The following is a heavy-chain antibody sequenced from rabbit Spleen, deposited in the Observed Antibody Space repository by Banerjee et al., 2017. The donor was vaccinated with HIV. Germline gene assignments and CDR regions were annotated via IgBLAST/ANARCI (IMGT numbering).Heavy chain of an antibody. CDR2: IDPVFGIT. J-gene: IGHJ3*01. V-gene: IGHV1S7*01. CDR3: ARDGAGGSYFAL. D-gene: IGHD8-1*01. CDR1: GFTLSSYY. Sequence: QLKEFGGGLVQPGGSLKLSCKASGFTLSSYYMNWVRQAPGKGLEWIGYIDPVFGITYYASWVNGRFSISRENAQNTVFLQMTSLTAADTATYFCARDGAGGSYFALWGQGTLVTVS.